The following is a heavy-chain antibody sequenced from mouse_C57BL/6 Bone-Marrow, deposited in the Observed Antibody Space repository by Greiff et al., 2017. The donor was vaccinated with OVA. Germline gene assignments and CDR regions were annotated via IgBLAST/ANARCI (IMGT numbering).Heavy chain of an antibody. J-gene: IGHJ3*01. CDR3: ARGLYYGNSWFDY. Sequence: QVQLQQPGAELVMPGASVKLSCKASGYTFTSYWMHWVKQRPGQGLEWIGEIDPSDSYTNYNQKFKGKSTLTVDKSSSTAYMQLSRLTSEDSAVYYCARGLYYGNSWFDYWGQGTLVTVSA. D-gene: IGHD2-1*01. V-gene: IGHV1-69*01. CDR2: IDPSDSYT. CDR1: GYTFTSYW.